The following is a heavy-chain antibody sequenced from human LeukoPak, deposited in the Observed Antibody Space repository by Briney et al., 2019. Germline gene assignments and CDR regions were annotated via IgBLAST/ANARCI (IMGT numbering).Heavy chain of an antibody. CDR2: TNSDGSST. V-gene: IGHV3-74*01. CDR3: ARADYDILTGYYNDRLKYYFDY. Sequence: GGSLRLSCAASGFTFSSYWMHWVRQAPGKGLVWVSRTNSDGSSTSYADSVKGRFTISRDNAKNTLYLQMNSLRAEDTAVYYCARADYDILTGYYNDRLKYYFDYWGQGTLVTVSS. CDR1: GFTFSSYW. D-gene: IGHD3-9*01. J-gene: IGHJ4*02.